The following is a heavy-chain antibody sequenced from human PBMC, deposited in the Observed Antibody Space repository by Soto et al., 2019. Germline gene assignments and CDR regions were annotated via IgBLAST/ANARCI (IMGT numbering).Heavy chain of an antibody. D-gene: IGHD3-22*01. CDR1: GFTFSSYG. V-gene: IGHV3-33*01. J-gene: IGHJ4*02. CDR3: AIEYDSSGYYDY. CDR2: IWYDGSNK. Sequence: QSGGSLRLSCAASGFTFSSYGMHWVRQAPGKGLEWVAVIWYDGSNKYYADSVKGRFTISRDNSKNTLYLQMNSLRAEDTAVYYCAIEYDSSGYYDYWGQGTLVTVSS.